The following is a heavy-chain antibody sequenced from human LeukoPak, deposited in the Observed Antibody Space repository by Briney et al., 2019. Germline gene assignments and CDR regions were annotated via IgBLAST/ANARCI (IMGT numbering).Heavy chain of an antibody. CDR1: GGTFSSYA. J-gene: IGHJ5*02. CDR3: ARVSDNWFDP. V-gene: IGHV1-69*04. D-gene: IGHD2-21*01. CDR2: IIPIFGIA. Sequence: SVKVSCKASGGTFSSYAISWVRQAPGQGLEWMGRIIPIFGIANYAQKFQGRVTITADKSTSTAYMELSSLRSEDTAVYYCARVSDNWFDPWGQGTPVTVSS.